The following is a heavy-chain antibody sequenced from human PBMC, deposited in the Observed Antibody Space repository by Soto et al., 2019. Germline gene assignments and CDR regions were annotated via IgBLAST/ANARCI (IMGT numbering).Heavy chain of an antibody. V-gene: IGHV3-23*01. CDR3: AKVPLKYSGSYFDY. J-gene: IGHJ4*02. CDR2: ISGSGGNT. Sequence: EVQVLDSGGGLVQPGGSLRLSCAASGFTFSTYPMSWVRQAPGKGLEWVSIISGSGGNTDYAASVKGRFTMSRDNSKITVYLQMNSLRAEDTAVYYCAKVPLKYSGSYFDYWGQGTLVTVSS. CDR1: GFTFSTYP. D-gene: IGHD1-26*01.